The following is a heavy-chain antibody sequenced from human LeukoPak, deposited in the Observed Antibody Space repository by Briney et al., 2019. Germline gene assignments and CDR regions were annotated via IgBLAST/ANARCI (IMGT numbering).Heavy chain of an antibody. D-gene: IGHD2-8*01. CDR3: AKEGRGVYVLTYFDY. J-gene: IGHJ4*02. Sequence: GGSLRLSCAASGFTFSNYGMRWVRQAPGKGLEWVSTISGSGTSTFSADSVKGRFTISRDNSRNTLYLQMNSLRAEDTALYYCAKEGRGVYVLTYFDYWGQGTLVTVSS. CDR2: ISGSGTST. CDR1: GFTFSNYG. V-gene: IGHV3-23*01.